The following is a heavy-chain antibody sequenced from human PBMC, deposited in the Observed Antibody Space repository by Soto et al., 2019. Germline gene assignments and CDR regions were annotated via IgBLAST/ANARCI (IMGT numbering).Heavy chain of an antibody. J-gene: IGHJ3*01. CDR2: IYWDGSK. Sequence: QITLKESGPTLVKPTQTLTLTCTFSGFSLSSSGVGVGWIRQPPGKALEWLALIYWDGSKRYSPSLNTRLTITKDTSKNQVVLTMTNMDLVDSATYFCAHSDDSRGYYHDAFDFWGQGTVVTVSS. CDR3: AHSDDSRGYYHDAFDF. CDR1: GFSLSSSGVG. V-gene: IGHV2-5*02. D-gene: IGHD3-22*01.